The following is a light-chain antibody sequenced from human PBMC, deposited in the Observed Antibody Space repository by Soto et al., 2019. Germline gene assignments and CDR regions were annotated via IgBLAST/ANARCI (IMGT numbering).Light chain of an antibody. CDR2: AAS. Sequence: DIQMTQSPSSLSASVGDRVTITCRASQDIVNDLGWYQQKPGKAPKRLIYAASTLQSGVPSRFSGSGSGTEFTLTISSLQPEDFATYYCLQHNTYPWTFGQGTKVDFK. V-gene: IGKV1-17*01. J-gene: IGKJ1*01. CDR3: LQHNTYPWT. CDR1: QDIVND.